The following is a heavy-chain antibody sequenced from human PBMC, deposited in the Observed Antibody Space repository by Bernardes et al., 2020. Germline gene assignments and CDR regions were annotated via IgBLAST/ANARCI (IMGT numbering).Heavy chain of an antibody. CDR1: GFTFSDHY. V-gene: IGHV3-72*01. Sequence: GGSLRLSCAASGFTFSDHYMDWVRQAPGKGLEWVGRTRNKANSYTTEYAASVKGRFTISRDDSKNSLYLQMNSLKTEDTAVYYCARPMVHGGFDYWGQGTLVTVSS. J-gene: IGHJ4*02. CDR3: ARPMVHGGFDY. D-gene: IGHD3-10*01. CDR2: TRNKANSYTT.